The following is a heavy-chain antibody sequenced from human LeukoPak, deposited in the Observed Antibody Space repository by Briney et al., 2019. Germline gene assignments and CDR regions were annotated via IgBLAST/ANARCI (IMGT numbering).Heavy chain of an antibody. CDR3: ARENWYFDL. CDR2: ISYDGSNK. CDR1: GFTFITYG. J-gene: IGHJ2*01. V-gene: IGHV3-30*03. Sequence: PGGSLRLSCAASGFTFITYGMHWVRQAPGKGLEWVAVISYDGSNKYFADSVKGRFTISRDNPKNTLYLQMNSLRAEDTAVYYCARENWYFDLWGRGTLVTVSS.